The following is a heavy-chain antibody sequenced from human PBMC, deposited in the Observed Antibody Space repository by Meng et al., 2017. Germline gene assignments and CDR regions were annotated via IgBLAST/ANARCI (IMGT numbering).Heavy chain of an antibody. CDR1: GYTFTGYY. Sequence: QVQLVQVGAELKKPGASVYVSCKASGYTFTGYYMHWVRQAPGQGLEWMGRINPNSGGTNYAQKFQGRVTMTRDTSISTAYMELSRLRSDDTAVYYCASSSGWGDPVYDYWGQGTLVTVSS. V-gene: IGHV1-2*06. CDR3: ASSSGWGDPVYDY. CDR2: INPNSGGT. D-gene: IGHD2-21*01. J-gene: IGHJ4*02.